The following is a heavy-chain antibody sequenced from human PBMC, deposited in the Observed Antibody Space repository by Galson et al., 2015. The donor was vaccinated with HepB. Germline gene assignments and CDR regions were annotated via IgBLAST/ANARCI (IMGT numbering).Heavy chain of an antibody. V-gene: IGHV3-43*01. CDR3: AKAGGWLGDYKLYGMDI. CDR1: GFTFHDFT. J-gene: IGHJ6*02. CDR2: ITWDGDVT. Sequence: SLRLSCAASGFTFHDFTMHWVRQRPGKSLEWVSLITWDGDVTYYANSVKGRFTISRDNKRDSLFLQMNSLRSDDTAPYYCAKAGGWLGDYKLYGMDIWGQGTTVTVSS. D-gene: IGHD6-19*01.